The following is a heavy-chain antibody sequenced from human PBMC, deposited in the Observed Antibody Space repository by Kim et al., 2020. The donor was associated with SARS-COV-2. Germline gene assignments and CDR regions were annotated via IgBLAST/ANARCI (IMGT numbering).Heavy chain of an antibody. D-gene: IGHD3-10*01. CDR3: ARGIYYGSGSIHIDY. CDR1: GGSISSGGHY. Sequence: SETLSLTCTVSGGSISSGGHYWSWIRQHPGKGLEWIGYIYYSGSTYYNPSLKSRVTISVDTSKNQFSLKLSSVTAADTAVYYCARGIYYGSGSIHIDYWGQGTLVTDSS. CDR2: IYYSGST. J-gene: IGHJ4*02. V-gene: IGHV4-31*03.